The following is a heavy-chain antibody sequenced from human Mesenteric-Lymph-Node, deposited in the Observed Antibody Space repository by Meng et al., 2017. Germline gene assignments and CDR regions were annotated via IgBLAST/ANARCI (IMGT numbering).Heavy chain of an antibody. Sequence: GESLKISCVVSGITFSDHLMDWVRQAPGEGLEWVGRSRTKSSSYTTEYAASVRGRFTVSRDDSKNSLYLQMNSLTIEDTAVYYCAGGLSGSSSDGDYWGQGTLVTVSS. J-gene: IGHJ4*02. D-gene: IGHD1-26*01. V-gene: IGHV3-72*01. CDR2: SRTKSSSYTT. CDR1: GITFSDHL. CDR3: AGGLSGSSSDGDY.